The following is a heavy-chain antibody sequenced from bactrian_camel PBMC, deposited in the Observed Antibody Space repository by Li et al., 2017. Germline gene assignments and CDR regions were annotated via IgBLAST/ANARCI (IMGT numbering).Heavy chain of an antibody. J-gene: IGHJ4*01. CDR2: LNSDDGST. Sequence: HVQLVESGGGSVQAGGSLRLSCTASGFTFEDTDMGWYRQAPGNKGNKCELVSTLNSDDGSTSYADSVKGRFTISQDDAKKTVYLQMNSLKPEDTAMYYCAARQYGTCAVDGSEYKFWGQGTQVTVS. D-gene: IGHD7*01. CDR1: GFTFEDTD. V-gene: IGHV3S63*01. CDR3: AARQYGTCAVDGSEYKF.